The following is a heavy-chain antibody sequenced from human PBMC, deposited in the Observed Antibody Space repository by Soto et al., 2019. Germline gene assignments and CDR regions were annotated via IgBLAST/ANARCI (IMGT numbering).Heavy chain of an antibody. D-gene: IGHD2-2*01. CDR3: ARDTGGVVPAPDY. Sequence: GGSLRLSCAASGFTFSSYGMHWVRQAPGKGLEWVAVIWYDGSNKYYADSVKGRFTISRDNSKNTLYLQMNSLRAEDTAVYYCARDTGGVVPAPDYWGQGTLVTVSS. V-gene: IGHV3-33*01. CDR1: GFTFSSYG. CDR2: IWYDGSNK. J-gene: IGHJ4*02.